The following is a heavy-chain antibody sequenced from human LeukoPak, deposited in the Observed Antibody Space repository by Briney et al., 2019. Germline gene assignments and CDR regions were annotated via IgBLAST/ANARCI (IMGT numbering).Heavy chain of an antibody. V-gene: IGHV3-53*01. CDR3: ARGEKWELPYFDY. CDR1: GFTVSSNY. D-gene: IGHD1-26*01. J-gene: IGHJ4*02. CDR2: IYSGGST. Sequence: GGSLRLSCAASGFTVSSNYMSWVRQAPGKGLEWVSVIYSGGSTYYADSVKGRFTISRDNSKNTLYLQMNSLRAEDTAVYYCARGEKWELPYFDYWGQGTLATVSS.